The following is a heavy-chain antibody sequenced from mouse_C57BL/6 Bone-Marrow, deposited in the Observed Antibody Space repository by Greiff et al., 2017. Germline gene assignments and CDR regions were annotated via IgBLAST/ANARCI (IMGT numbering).Heavy chain of an antibody. V-gene: IGHV10-1*01. CDR2: IRSKSNNYAT. D-gene: IGHD2-4*01. CDR1: GFSFTTYA. Sequence: EVKLVESGGGLVQPKGSLKLSCAASGFSFTTYAMNWVRQAPGKGLEWVARIRSKSNNYATYYADSVKDRFTISRDDSESMLYLHMNNLKTEDTARYYWGRHADDYDRYLDVWGTGTTVTVSS. CDR3: GRHADDYDRYLDV. J-gene: IGHJ1*03.